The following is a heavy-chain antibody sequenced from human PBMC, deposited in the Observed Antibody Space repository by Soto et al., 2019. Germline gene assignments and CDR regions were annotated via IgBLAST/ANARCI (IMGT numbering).Heavy chain of an antibody. CDR2: IYYSGST. CDR1: GGSISSGGYY. CDR3: AKDPDITMIVVADLDY. V-gene: IGHV4-31*03. J-gene: IGHJ4*02. Sequence: SETLSLTCTVSGGSISSGGYYWSWIRQHPGKGLEWIGYIYYSGSTYYNPSLKSRVTISVDTSKNQFSLKLSSVTAADTAVYYCAKDPDITMIVVADLDYWGQGTLVTVSS. D-gene: IGHD3-22*01.